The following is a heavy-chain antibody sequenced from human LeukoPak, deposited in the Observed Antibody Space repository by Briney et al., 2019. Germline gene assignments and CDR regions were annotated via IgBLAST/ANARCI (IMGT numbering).Heavy chain of an antibody. CDR1: GYSISSGYY. J-gene: IGHJ4*02. CDR3: ARGRYDYVWGSYRHSGLDY. CDR2: IYHSGST. Sequence: PSETLSLTCAVSGYSISSGYYWVWIRQPPGKGLEWIGSIYHSGSTYYNPSLKSRVTISVDTSKNQFSLKLSSVTAADTAVYYCARGRYDYVWGSYRHSGLDYWGQGTLVTVSS. D-gene: IGHD3-16*02. V-gene: IGHV4-38-2*01.